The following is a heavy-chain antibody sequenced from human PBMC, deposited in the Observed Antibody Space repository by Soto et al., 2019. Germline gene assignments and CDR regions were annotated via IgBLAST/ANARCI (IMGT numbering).Heavy chain of an antibody. V-gene: IGHV3-23*01. J-gene: IGHJ4*02. CDR3: AKEMVASTVADFFDY. CDR1: GFTFTNYA. Sequence: EVQLLESGGGLVQPGGSLRLSCTASGFTFTNYAMTWVRQAPGKGLEWVSTITGNGGGTYYADSVKGRFTISRDNSKNTLYLQMPNLRADDTAVYYCAKEMVASTVADFFDYCGPGTLVTVSS. CDR2: ITGNGGGT. D-gene: IGHD6-19*01.